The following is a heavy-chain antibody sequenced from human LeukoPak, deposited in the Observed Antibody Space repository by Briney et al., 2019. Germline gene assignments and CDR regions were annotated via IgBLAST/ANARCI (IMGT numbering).Heavy chain of an antibody. D-gene: IGHD3-16*01. CDR3: AKGRSRVITFGGVVGY. Sequence: GRSLRLSCAASGFTFSSYGMHWVRQAPGKGLEWVAVISYDGSNKYYADSVKGRFTIPRDNSKNTLYLQMNSLRAGDTAVYYCAKGRSRVITFGGVVGYWGQGTLVTVSS. CDR2: ISYDGSNK. J-gene: IGHJ4*02. V-gene: IGHV3-30*18. CDR1: GFTFSSYG.